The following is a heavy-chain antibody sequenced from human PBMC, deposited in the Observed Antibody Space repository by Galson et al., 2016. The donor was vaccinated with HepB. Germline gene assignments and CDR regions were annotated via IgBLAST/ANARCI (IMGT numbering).Heavy chain of an antibody. CDR3: ARVIGRDAYYYYGMDV. CDR1: GFTFSSCG. V-gene: IGHV3-33*01. Sequence: SLRLSCAASGFTFSSCGMHWVRQAPGKGLEWVAIIWYDGSDKYYADSVKGRFTISRDNSKNTLYLQMNSLRAEDTAVYYCARVIGRDAYYYYGMDVWGQGTTVTVSS. CDR2: IWYDGSDK. D-gene: IGHD2/OR15-2a*01. J-gene: IGHJ6*02.